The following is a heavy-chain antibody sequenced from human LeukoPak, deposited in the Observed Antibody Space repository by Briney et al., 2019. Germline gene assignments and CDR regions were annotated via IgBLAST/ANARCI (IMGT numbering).Heavy chain of an antibody. CDR1: GGSISSYY. Sequence: SETLSLTCTVAGGSISSYYWSWIRQPPGKGLEWIGFIYYSGSTNYSPSLKSRVTISVDTSKNQFSLKLSSVTAADTAVYYCARNLGGGYNYGYLNYWGQGTLVTVSS. CDR2: IYYSGST. CDR3: ARNLGGGYNYGYLNY. J-gene: IGHJ4*02. V-gene: IGHV4-59*01. D-gene: IGHD5-18*01.